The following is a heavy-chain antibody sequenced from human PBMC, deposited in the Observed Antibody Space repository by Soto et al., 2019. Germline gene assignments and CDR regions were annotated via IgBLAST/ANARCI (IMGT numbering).Heavy chain of an antibody. CDR3: AAGDLRSSGWYGDYYYGMDV. CDR1: GFTFTSSA. D-gene: IGHD6-19*01. Sequence: SVKVSCKASGFTFTSSAVQWVRQARGQRLEWIGWIVVGSGNTNYAQKFQERVTITRDMSTSTAYMELSSLRSEDTAVYYCAAGDLRSSGWYGDYYYGMDVWGQGTTVTVSS. V-gene: IGHV1-58*01. J-gene: IGHJ6*02. CDR2: IVVGSGNT.